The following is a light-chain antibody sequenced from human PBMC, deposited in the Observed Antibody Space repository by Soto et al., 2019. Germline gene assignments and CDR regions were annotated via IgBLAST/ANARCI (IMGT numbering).Light chain of an antibody. J-gene: IGKJ2*01. V-gene: IGKV3-15*01. CDR1: QSVSSN. Sequence: EIVMTQSPATLSVSPGERATLSCRASQSVSSNLAWYQQKPGQAPRLLFYGASTRATDIPARFSGSGSGTDFTLTISSLQSEDFAVEYCQQSNNWPYTFGQGTKLEIK. CDR3: QQSNNWPYT. CDR2: GAS.